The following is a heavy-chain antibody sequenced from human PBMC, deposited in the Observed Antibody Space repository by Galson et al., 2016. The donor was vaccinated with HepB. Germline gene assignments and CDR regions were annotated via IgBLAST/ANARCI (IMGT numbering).Heavy chain of an antibody. D-gene: IGHD3-22*01. Sequence: SVKVSCKASGGTFSSQAISWLRQAPGQGLEWMGGIIPMFGTANYAQKFPDRVTITADESTSTAYMELSSLRSEDTAVYYCARDVIFGHDSDSGGYYGYFQDWGQGTLVTVSS. CDR1: GGTFSSQA. CDR3: ARDVIFGHDSDSGGYYGYFQD. J-gene: IGHJ1*01. V-gene: IGHV1-69*13. CDR2: IIPMFGTA.